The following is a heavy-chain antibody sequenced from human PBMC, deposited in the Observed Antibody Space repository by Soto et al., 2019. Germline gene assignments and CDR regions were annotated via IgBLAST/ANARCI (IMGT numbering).Heavy chain of an antibody. J-gene: IGHJ4*02. D-gene: IGHD5-18*01. CDR1: GGTFSTYA. V-gene: IGHV1-69*05. CDR3: ASGIQLWLRRINNGYSG. Sequence: QVQLVQSGAEVKKPESSVKVSCKAPGGTFSTYAISWVRQAPGQGLEWMGGIIPMFGTANYAQRFQDRATXTXXESTNTVYMALSSLRSEDTAVYFCASGIQLWLRRINNGYSGWGQGTLVTVSS. CDR2: IIPMFGTA.